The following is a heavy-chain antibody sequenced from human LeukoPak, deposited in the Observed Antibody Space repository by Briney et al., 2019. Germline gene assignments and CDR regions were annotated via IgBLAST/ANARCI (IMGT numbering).Heavy chain of an antibody. D-gene: IGHD3-22*01. V-gene: IGHV3-53*05. J-gene: IGHJ3*02. CDR1: GFTVSSNS. CDR3: AKAIRITMIVVVPFDI. Sequence: QPGGSLRLSCTVSGFTVSSNSMSWVRQAPGKGLEWVSFIYSGGNTHYSDSVKGRFTISRDNSKNTLYLQMNSLRAEDTAVYYCAKAIRITMIVVVPFDIWGQGTMVTVSS. CDR2: IYSGGNT.